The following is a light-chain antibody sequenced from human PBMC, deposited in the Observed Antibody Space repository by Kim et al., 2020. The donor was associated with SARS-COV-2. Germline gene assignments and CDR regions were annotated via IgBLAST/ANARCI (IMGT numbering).Light chain of an antibody. CDR3: CSYAGSYTWV. V-gene: IGLV2-11*01. CDR2: DVN. CDR1: SSDVGGYGL. Sequence: LTQPRSVSGSPGQSVTISCTGTSSDVGGYGLVSWYQQLPGKAPTLMIYDVNTRPSGVPDRFSGSKSGNTASLTISGLQAEDEADYYCCSYAGSYTWVFGGGTQLTVL. J-gene: IGLJ3*02.